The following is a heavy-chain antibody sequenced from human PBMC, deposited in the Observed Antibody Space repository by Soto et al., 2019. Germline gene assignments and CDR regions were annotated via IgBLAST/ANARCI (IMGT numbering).Heavy chain of an antibody. CDR3: ARSLGNHRNDYYFYY. J-gene: IGHJ4*02. V-gene: IGHV3-23*01. CDR2: ISGTGYST. D-gene: IGHD1-1*01. CDR1: GFAFSYYS. Sequence: EVQLLESGGDLVQPGGSLRLSCAASGFAFSYYSLSWVRRAPGKGLEWVSGISGTGYSTYYIDSVKGRFTISRDNSKNTLYLQMNSLRVEDTAIYYCARSLGNHRNDYYFYYWGQGTLVTVSS.